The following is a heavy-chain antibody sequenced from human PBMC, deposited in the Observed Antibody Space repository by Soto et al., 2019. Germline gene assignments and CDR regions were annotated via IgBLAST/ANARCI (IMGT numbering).Heavy chain of an antibody. CDR2: ISGSGGST. V-gene: IGHV3-23*01. CDR3: AKWGQFWSGRRGENWFDP. Sequence: EVQLLESGGGLVQPGGSLRLSCAASGFTFSSYAMSWVRQAPGKGLEWVSAISGSGGSTYYADSVKGRFTISRDNSKNTLYLQMNSLRAEDTAVYYWAKWGQFWSGRRGENWFDPWGQGTLVTVSS. D-gene: IGHD3-3*01. J-gene: IGHJ5*02. CDR1: GFTFSSYA.